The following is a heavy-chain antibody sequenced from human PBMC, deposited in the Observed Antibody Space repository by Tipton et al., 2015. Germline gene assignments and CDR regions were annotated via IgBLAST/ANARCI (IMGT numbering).Heavy chain of an antibody. CDR2: ISSDGSKT. CDR3: ARAETWELQFDY. V-gene: IGHV3-30*03. Sequence: SLRLSCAASGFTFSTYGMHWVRQSPGGGLEWVAVISSDGSKTDYRDSVKGRFTVSRDNSKNTFYLQMHSLRAEDTAVYYCARAETWELQFDYWGQGTLVDVSS. D-gene: IGHD1-26*01. CDR1: GFTFSTYG. J-gene: IGHJ4*02.